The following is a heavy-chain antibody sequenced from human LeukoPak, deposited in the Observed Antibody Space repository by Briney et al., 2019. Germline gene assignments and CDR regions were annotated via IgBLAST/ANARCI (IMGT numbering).Heavy chain of an antibody. Sequence: ASVKVSCKASGYTFTSYYMHWVRQAPGQGLEWMGWISAYNGNTNYAQKLQGRVTMTTDTSTSTAYMELRSLRSDDTAVYYCARVLEAITGAFDIWGQGTMVTVSS. CDR2: ISAYNGNT. CDR1: GYTFTSYY. J-gene: IGHJ3*02. V-gene: IGHV1-18*04. CDR3: ARVLEAITGAFDI. D-gene: IGHD1-1*01.